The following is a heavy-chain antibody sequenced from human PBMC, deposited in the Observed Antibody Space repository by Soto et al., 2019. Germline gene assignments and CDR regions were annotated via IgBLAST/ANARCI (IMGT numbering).Heavy chain of an antibody. CDR3: ARKRYCSSTCCYTLWTYYYYGMDV. CDR2: IIPIFGTA. V-gene: IGHV1-69*01. D-gene: IGHD2-2*02. Sequence: QVQLVQSGAEVKKPGSSVKVSCKASGGTFSSYAISWVRQAPGQGLEWMGGIIPIFGTANYPQKCQGRVTITADESTRTAYMELSSLRSEDTAVYYCARKRYCSSTCCYTLWTYYYYGMDVWGQGTTVTVSS. J-gene: IGHJ6*02. CDR1: GGTFSSYA.